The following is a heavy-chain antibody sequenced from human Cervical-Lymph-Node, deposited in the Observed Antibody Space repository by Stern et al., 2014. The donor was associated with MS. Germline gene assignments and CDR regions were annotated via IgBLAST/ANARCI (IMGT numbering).Heavy chain of an antibody. J-gene: IGHJ4*02. CDR2: ISSTGTTI. V-gene: IGHV3-11*01. CDR1: GFTFSDFY. D-gene: IGHD3-16*01. Sequence: VQLVESGGGLVKPGGSLRLSCAASGFTFSDFYMSWIRQAPGKGLEWVSYISSTGTTIYYAASVKGRFTISRDNAKHSLYLQMNSLRAEDTAVYYCARDWGRSPNFGYWGQGTLVTVSS. CDR3: ARDWGRSPNFGY.